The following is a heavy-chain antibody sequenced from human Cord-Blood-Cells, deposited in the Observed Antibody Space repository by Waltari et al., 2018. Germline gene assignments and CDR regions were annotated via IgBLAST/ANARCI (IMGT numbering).Heavy chain of an antibody. CDR1: GFTIGAYG. CDR2: INWNGGST. V-gene: IGHV3-20*04. D-gene: IGHD3-10*01. J-gene: IGHJ4*02. Sequence: EEQLVESGGGVVRPGGSLSGSCAAPGFTIGAYGMSWVRQAPGKGLEWVSGINWNGGSTGYADSVKGRFTISRDNAKNSLYLQMNSLRAEDTALYYCARGLYYYGSGSYYNYFDYWGQGTLVTVSS. CDR3: ARGLYYYGSGSYYNYFDY.